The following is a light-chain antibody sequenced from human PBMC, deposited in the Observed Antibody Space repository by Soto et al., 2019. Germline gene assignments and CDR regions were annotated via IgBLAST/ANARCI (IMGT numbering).Light chain of an antibody. CDR2: AAS. CDR1: QGISSC. J-gene: IGKJ4*01. Sequence: DIQLTQSPSFLYAAVGDRVTITCRASQGISSCLAWYQQKPGKAPKLLIYAASTLQSGVPSRFSGSGSGTEFTLTISSLQPQDFATYYCQQLNSYPRVTFGGGTKVEIK. CDR3: QQLNSYPRVT. V-gene: IGKV1-9*01.